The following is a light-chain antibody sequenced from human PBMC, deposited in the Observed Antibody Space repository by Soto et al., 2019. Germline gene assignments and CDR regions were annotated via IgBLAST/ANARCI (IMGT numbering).Light chain of an antibody. CDR1: QGISSA. CDR3: QHPLT. J-gene: IGKJ4*01. V-gene: IGKV1-13*02. CDR2: DDS. Sequence: AIQLTQSPSSLSASVGDRVTITCRASQGISSALAWYQQKPGKAPKLLIYDDSSLESGVPSRFSGSGSGTDFTLTISSLQPEDFATYYCQHPLTFGGGTKVEIK.